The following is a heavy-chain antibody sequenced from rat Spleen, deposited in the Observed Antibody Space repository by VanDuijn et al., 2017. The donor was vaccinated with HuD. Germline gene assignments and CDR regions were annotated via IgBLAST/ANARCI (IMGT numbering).Heavy chain of an antibody. CDR2: ISSDGGRN. J-gene: IGHJ2*01. CDR3: ARRYDFDY. Sequence: EVQLVESDGGLVQPGRSLKLSCAASGFTFYNYWMTWIRQAPGKGLEWVTTISSDGGRNFYRDSVKGRFTISRDNAKSTLYLQMDSLRSEDTATYYCARRYDFDYWGQGVMVTVSS. V-gene: IGHV5-29*01. D-gene: IGHD1-11*01. CDR1: GFTFYNYW.